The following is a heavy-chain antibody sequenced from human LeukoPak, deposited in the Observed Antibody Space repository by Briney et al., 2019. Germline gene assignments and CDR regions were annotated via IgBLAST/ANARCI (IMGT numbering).Heavy chain of an antibody. D-gene: IGHD6-19*01. CDR2: IVDSGGST. Sequence: GGSLRLSCAASGFNFGFYAMSWVRQAPGKGLEGVSAIVDSGGSTYYADSVKGRFTISRDNSKNTLYLQMNSLRAEDTAIYYCAKDAFRTSGWYYFDYWGQGTLVAVSS. J-gene: IGHJ4*02. CDR3: AKDAFRTSGWYYFDY. V-gene: IGHV3-23*01. CDR1: GFNFGFYA.